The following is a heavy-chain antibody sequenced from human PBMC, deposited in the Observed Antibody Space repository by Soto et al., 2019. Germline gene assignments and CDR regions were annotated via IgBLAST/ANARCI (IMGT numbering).Heavy chain of an antibody. CDR1: GLTFTSSA. CDR3: AAGGAWELLTPTFADY. Sequence: SVKVSCKASGLTFTSSAVQWVRQAGGQCLEWIGWIVVGSGNTNYAQKFQERVTITRDMSTSTTYMELSSLRSEDTAVYYCAAGGAWELLTPTFADYWGQGTLVTVSS. V-gene: IGHV1-58*01. D-gene: IGHD1-26*01. J-gene: IGHJ4*02. CDR2: IVVGSGNT.